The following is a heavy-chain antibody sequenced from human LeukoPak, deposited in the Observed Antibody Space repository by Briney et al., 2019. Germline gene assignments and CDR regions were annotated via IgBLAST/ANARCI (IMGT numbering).Heavy chain of an antibody. CDR2: IREDGSEN. D-gene: IGHD5-18*01. J-gene: IGHJ4*02. Sequence: PGGSLRLSCAASGFIFNSHWISWVRQAPGKGLEWVANIREDGSENYYVDSVKGRFTISRDNAKNSLFLQMNSLRADDTAVYYCARDSRYSRGVGDFDYWGQGTLVIVSS. CDR3: ARDSRYSRGVGDFDY. CDR1: GFIFNSHW. V-gene: IGHV3-7*01.